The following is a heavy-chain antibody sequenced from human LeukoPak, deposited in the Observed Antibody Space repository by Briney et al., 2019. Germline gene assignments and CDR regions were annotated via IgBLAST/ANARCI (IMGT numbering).Heavy chain of an antibody. J-gene: IGHJ6*02. CDR3: ARDVSIRDYYYGMDV. CDR2: IYYSGST. D-gene: IGHD3-10*01. Sequence: SETLSLTCTVSGGAISSDYWSWIRQPPGKGLGWIGYIYYSGSTSYNPSLKSRVTISVDTSKNQFSLRLSSVTAADTAMYYCARDVSIRDYYYGMDVWGQGTTVTVSS. CDR1: GGAISSDY. V-gene: IGHV4-59*01.